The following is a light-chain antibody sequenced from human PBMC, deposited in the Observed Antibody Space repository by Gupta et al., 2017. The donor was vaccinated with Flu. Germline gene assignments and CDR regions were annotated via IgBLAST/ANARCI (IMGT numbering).Light chain of an antibody. Sequence: SSELTQDPAVFLAMGQAVKITCQGASHLNSHASWDQQKPGQAPVLVIYAQNIRPSGIPDRFSGSSSGNTASLTITGAKAEDEADYYCNSRDSTDNHQAVFGGGTKLTVL. J-gene: IGLJ2*01. V-gene: IGLV3-19*01. CDR3: NSRDSTDNHQAV. CDR1: SHLNSH. CDR2: AQN.